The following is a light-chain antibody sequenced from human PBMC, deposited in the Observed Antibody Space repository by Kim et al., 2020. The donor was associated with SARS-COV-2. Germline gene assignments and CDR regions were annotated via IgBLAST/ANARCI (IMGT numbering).Light chain of an antibody. Sequence: HGERVTSSCSGSSANIGSNYVYWHKQLPATAPQLHINRNHQRPSGVPDRFSGSKSGTSASLAISGLRSEDEDDYYCAAWDDSFWVFGGGSQLTVL. V-gene: IGLV1-47*01. J-gene: IGLJ3*02. CDR2: RNH. CDR3: AAWDDSFWV. CDR1: SANIGSNY.